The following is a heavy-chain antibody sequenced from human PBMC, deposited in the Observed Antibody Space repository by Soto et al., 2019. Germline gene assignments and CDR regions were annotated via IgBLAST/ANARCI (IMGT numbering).Heavy chain of an antibody. Sequence: PGGSLSLSCAASGFTFSSYAMSWVRKAAGKGLEWLSAISGSGGSTYYADSVKGRLTISRDNSKTTLYLHMNSLRAEDTAVYYSAKVPRKVEHQRPWGSCYYYGRCVWDQETTCTVAS. CDR1: GFTFSSYA. J-gene: IGHJ6*02. D-gene: IGHD6-25*01. CDR3: AKVPRKVEHQRPWGSCYYYGRCV. V-gene: IGHV3-23*01. CDR2: ISGSGGST.